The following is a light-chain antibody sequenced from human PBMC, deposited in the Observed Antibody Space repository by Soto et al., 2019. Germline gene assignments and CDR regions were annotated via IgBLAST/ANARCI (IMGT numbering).Light chain of an antibody. J-gene: IGLJ1*01. CDR1: SSDVGGYNY. CDR3: SSYAGSNNKYV. Sequence: QSALTQPPSASGSPGQSVTISCTGTSSDVGGYNYVSWYQQHPGKAPKLMIYEVSKRPSGVPDRFSGSKSGNTASLTVSGLQAEDEAEYDCSSYAGSNNKYVFGTGTKLTVL. CDR2: EVS. V-gene: IGLV2-8*01.